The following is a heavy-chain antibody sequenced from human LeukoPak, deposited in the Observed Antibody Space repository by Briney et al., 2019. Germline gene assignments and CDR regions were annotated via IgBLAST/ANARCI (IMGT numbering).Heavy chain of an antibody. CDR3: ARGGDDYGDYGAGFDY. CDR2: ISSSGSTI. J-gene: IGHJ4*02. Sequence: PGGSLRLSCAASGFTFSSYEMNWVRQAPGKGLEWVSYISSSGSTIYYADSVKGRFTISRDNAKNSLYLKLNSLRAEDTAVYYCARGGDDYGDYGAGFDYWGQGTLVTVSS. CDR1: GFTFSSYE. V-gene: IGHV3-48*03. D-gene: IGHD4-17*01.